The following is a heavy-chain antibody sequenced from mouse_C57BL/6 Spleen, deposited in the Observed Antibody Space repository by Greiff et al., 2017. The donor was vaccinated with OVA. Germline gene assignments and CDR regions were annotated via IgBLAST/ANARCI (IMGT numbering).Heavy chain of an antibody. CDR3: ARAPYDCVAWFAY. CDR1: GYTFTDYY. Sequence: EVQLQQSGPELVKPGASVKISCKASGYTFTDYYMNWVKQSHGKSLEWIGDINPNNGGTSYNQKFKGKATLTVDKSSSTAYMVLRSLTSEDSAVYYCARAPYDCVAWFAYWGQGTLVTVSA. V-gene: IGHV1-26*01. J-gene: IGHJ3*01. D-gene: IGHD2-4*01. CDR2: INPNNGGT.